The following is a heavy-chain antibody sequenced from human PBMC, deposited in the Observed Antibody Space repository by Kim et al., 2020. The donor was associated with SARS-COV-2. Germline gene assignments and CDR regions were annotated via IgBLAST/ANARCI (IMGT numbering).Heavy chain of an antibody. CDR2: IWYDGSNK. V-gene: IGHV3-33*01. CDR1: GFTFSSYG. Sequence: GGSLRLSCAASGFTFSSYGMPWVRQAPGKGLEWVAVIWYDGSNKYYADSVKGRFTISRDNSKNTLSLQMNSLRAEDTAVYYCARDTRDYYGMDVWGQGTTVTVSS. J-gene: IGHJ6*02. CDR3: ARDTRDYYGMDV.